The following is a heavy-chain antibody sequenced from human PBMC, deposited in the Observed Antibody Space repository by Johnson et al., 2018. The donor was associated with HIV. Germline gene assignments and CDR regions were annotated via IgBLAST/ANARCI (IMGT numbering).Heavy chain of an antibody. CDR3: TTDQVGRNYGGKYHI. J-gene: IGHJ3*02. CDR2: IYSGGST. CDR1: GFTVSSNY. D-gene: IGHD1-7*01. V-gene: IGHV3-66*01. Sequence: MQLLESGGGLVQPGGSMRLSCAASGFTVSSNYMSWVRQAPGKGLEWVSVIYSGGSTYYADSVKGRFTISRDNSKNTLYLQMNSLTTEDTAVYYCTTDQVGRNYGGKYHIWGQGTMVTVSS.